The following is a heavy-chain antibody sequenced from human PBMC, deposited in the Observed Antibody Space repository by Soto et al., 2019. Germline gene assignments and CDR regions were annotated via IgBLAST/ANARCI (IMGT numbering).Heavy chain of an antibody. Sequence: PGGSLRLSCAASGFTFSSYGMHWVRQAPGKGLEWVAVISYDGGNKYYADSVKGRFTISRDNSKNTLYLQMNSLRAEDTAVYYCAQGSDEYSSSSGVDFWGQGTLVTSPQ. CDR2: ISYDGGNK. J-gene: IGHJ4*02. V-gene: IGHV3-30*18. CDR3: AQGSDEYSSSSGVDF. D-gene: IGHD6-6*01. CDR1: GFTFSSYG.